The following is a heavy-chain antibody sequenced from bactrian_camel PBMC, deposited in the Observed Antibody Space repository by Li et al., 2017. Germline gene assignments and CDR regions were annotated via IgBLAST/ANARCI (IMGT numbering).Heavy chain of an antibody. CDR1: GIGYSLYC. CDR3: AALFHSDYGPQLCVSPGGY. Sequence: HVQLVESGGGSVQAGGSLRLSCAVSGIGYSLYCTGWVRQAQGKGLEWVSSIGSDGTAYYADSVKGRFTFSQDPDKLTFYLQMSNLKTEDTAMYYCAALFHSDYGPQLCVSPGGYWGQGTQVTVS. D-gene: IGHD4*01. J-gene: IGHJ4*01. V-gene: IGHV3S9*01. CDR2: IGSDGTA.